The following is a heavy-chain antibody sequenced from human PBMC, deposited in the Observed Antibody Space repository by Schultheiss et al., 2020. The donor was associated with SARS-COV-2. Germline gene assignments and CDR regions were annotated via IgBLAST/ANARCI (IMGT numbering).Heavy chain of an antibody. Sequence: SQTLSLTCTVSGGSISSSSYYWGWIRQPPGKGLEWIGEIYHSGSTNYNPSLKSRVTISVDKSKNQFSLKLSSVTAADTAVYYCARVEMIAWFDPWGQGTLVTVSS. V-gene: IGHV4-39*07. CDR3: ARVEMIAWFDP. CDR1: GGSISSSSYY. CDR2: IYHSGST. D-gene: IGHD2-21*01. J-gene: IGHJ5*02.